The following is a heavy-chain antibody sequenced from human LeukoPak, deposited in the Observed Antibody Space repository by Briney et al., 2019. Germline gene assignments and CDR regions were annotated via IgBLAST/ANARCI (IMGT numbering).Heavy chain of an antibody. CDR2: ISGSGGST. J-gene: IGHJ4*02. CDR1: GFTFNNYA. V-gene: IGHV3-23*01. D-gene: IGHD2-2*01. Sequence: PGGSLGLSCAASGFTFNNYAMTWVRQAPGKGLEWVSAISGSGGSTYYADSVKGRFTISRDNSKNTLYLQMNSLRAEDTAVYYCTTGYCSSTSCSKGIEYWGQGTLVTVSS. CDR3: TTGYCSSTSCSKGIEY.